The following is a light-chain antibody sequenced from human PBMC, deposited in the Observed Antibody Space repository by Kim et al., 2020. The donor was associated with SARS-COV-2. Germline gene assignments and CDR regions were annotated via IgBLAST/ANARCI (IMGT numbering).Light chain of an antibody. Sequence: QPVLTQAPSASASLGASVTLTCTLSSGYSNYQVDWYQQRPGKGPRFVMRVGTGGIVGSKGDGIPDRFSVLGSGLNRYLTIKNVQEEDESDFHCGADHGSGSNFVWVFGGGTQLTVL. J-gene: IGLJ3*02. CDR3: GADHGSGSNFVWV. CDR2: VGTGGIVG. CDR1: SGYSNYQ. V-gene: IGLV9-49*01.